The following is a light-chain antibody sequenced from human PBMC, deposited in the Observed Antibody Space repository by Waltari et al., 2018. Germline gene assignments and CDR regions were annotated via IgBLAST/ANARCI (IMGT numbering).Light chain of an antibody. J-gene: IGLJ2*01. Sequence: SALTQPRSVSGSPGQFVPSSCTGTSSDVGGYKYVSWYPQQPGKAPKLIISEVNERPSGVPDRLSGSKSGDTASLTISGRQAEDEANYYCCSYAGTYISVFGGGTRLTVL. V-gene: IGLV2-11*01. CDR2: EVN. CDR1: SSDVGGYKY. CDR3: CSYAGTYISV.